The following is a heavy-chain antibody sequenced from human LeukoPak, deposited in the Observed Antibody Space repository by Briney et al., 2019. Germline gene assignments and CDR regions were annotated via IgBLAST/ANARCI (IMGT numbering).Heavy chain of an antibody. CDR1: GGTFSSYA. J-gene: IGHJ3*02. V-gene: IGHV1-69*04. Sequence: ASVKVSCKASGGTFSSYAISWVRQAPGQGLEWMGRIIPILGIANYAQKFQGRVTIPADKSTSTAYMELSSLRSEDTAVYYCARDWGHCSSTSCYAFDIWGQGTMVTVSS. CDR2: IIPILGIA. D-gene: IGHD2-2*01. CDR3: ARDWGHCSSTSCYAFDI.